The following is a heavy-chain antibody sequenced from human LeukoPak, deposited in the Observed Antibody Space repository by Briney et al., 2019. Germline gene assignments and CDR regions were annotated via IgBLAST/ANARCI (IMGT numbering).Heavy chain of an antibody. D-gene: IGHD2-15*01. Sequence: GGSLRLSCAASGFTFSSYEMNWVRQAPGKGLEFISYISSSGDIIYYANSVKGRFTISRGNAKNSLYLQMNSLRAEDTAVYYCARVSLLSHWGQGTLVTVSS. CDR2: ISSSGDII. CDR1: GFTFSSYE. J-gene: IGHJ4*02. V-gene: IGHV3-48*03. CDR3: ARVSLLSH.